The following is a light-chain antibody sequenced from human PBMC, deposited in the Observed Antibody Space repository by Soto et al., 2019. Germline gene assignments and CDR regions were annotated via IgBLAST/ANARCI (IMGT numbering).Light chain of an antibody. CDR2: EVS. Sequence: QSVLTQPPSVSGAPGQRITISCTGSSSNIGSRYEVQWYQQLPGTAPKLMIYEVSNRPSGVSNRFSGSKSGYTASLTISGLQAEDEADYYCNSHTSSGFRVFGTGTKLTVL. CDR3: NSHTSSGFRV. J-gene: IGLJ1*01. V-gene: IGLV1-40*01. CDR1: SSNIGSRYE.